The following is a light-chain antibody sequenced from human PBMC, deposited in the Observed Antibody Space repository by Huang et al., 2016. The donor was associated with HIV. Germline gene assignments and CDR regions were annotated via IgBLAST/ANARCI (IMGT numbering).Light chain of an antibody. J-gene: IGKJ2*01. CDR1: QGIGAY. CDR3: QQSYSFPRT. Sequence: DIQMTQSPSSLYASVGDSVTITCRASQGIGAYLNWYQHSPGRATRLLISATSDLQGGVPSRFSGSRSGTEFTLTITDLQFQDFATYYCQQSYSFPRTFGQGSNVGIK. CDR2: ATS. V-gene: IGKV1-39*01.